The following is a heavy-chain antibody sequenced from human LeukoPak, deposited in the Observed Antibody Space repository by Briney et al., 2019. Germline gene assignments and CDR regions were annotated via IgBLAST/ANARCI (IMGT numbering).Heavy chain of an antibody. J-gene: IGHJ4*02. Sequence: PGRSLRLSCTASGFTFGDYAMSWFRQAPGKGLEWVGFIRSKAYGGTTEYAASVKGRFTISRDDSKSIAYLQMNSLKTEDTAVYYCTKVSLGSSSSDDYWGQGTLVTVSS. CDR1: GFTFGDYA. V-gene: IGHV3-49*03. CDR2: IRSKAYGGTT. D-gene: IGHD6-6*01. CDR3: TKVSLGSSSSDDY.